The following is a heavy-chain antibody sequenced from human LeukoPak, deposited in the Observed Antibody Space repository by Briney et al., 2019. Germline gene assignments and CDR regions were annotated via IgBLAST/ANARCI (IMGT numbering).Heavy chain of an antibody. CDR2: INPNSGGT. CDR1: GYTFIGYY. J-gene: IGHJ4*02. Sequence: ASVKVSCKASGYTFIGYYMHWVRQAPGQGLEWMGWINPNSGGTNYAQKFQGWVTMTRDTSISTAYMELSRLRSDDTAVYYCARVGNSSSWYLYYFDYWGQGTLVTVSS. V-gene: IGHV1-2*04. CDR3: ARVGNSSSWYLYYFDY. D-gene: IGHD6-13*01.